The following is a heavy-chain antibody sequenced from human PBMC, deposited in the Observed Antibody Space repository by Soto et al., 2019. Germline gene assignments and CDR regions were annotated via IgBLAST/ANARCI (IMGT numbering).Heavy chain of an antibody. J-gene: IGHJ3*02. V-gene: IGHV3-72*01. CDR2: IRNKANSYTT. CDR3: ATGSGADYPFDI. CDR1: GFTFSDHY. D-gene: IGHD3-3*01. Sequence: ESGGGLVQPGGSLRLSCAVSGFTFSDHYMDWVRQAPGKGLEWVGHIRNKANSYTTEYAASVRGRFTISRDDSKNSLYLHMNSLITEDTAVYYCATGSGADYPFDIWGQGTMVTVSS.